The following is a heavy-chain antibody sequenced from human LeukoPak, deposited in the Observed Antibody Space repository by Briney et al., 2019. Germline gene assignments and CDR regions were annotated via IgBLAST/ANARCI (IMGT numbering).Heavy chain of an antibody. CDR3: AKDTSNYYDSSGYPSY. CDR1: GFTFSSYA. V-gene: IGHV3-23*01. CDR2: ISGSGGST. Sequence: GGSLRLSCAASGFTFSSYAMSWVRQAPGKGLEWVSSISGSGGSTYDADSVKGRFTISRDNAKNSLYLQMNSLRAEDTALYYCAKDTSNYYDSSGYPSYWGQGTLVTVSS. J-gene: IGHJ4*02. D-gene: IGHD3-22*01.